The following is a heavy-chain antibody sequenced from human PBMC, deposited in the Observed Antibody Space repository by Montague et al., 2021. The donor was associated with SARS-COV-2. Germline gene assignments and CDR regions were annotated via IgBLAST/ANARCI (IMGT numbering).Heavy chain of an antibody. CDR2: TSYSGST. CDR3: ARWGEYYDSPYYYYAMDV. CDR1: GGSISPYY. V-gene: IGHV4-59*12. J-gene: IGHJ6*02. D-gene: IGHD3-3*01. Sequence: SETLSLTCTVSGGSISPYYWSWIRQSPGKGLECIGYTSYSGSTDYNPSLKSRVTISIDTSKNQFSLKLSSVTAADTAVYYCARWGEYYDSPYYYYAMDVWGQGTTVTV.